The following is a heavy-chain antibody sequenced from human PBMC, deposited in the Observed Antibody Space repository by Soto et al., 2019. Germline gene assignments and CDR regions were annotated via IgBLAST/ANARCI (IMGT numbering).Heavy chain of an antibody. Sequence: EVQLVESGGGLVQPGGSLRLSCAASGFTFSSYSMNWVRQAPGKGLEWVSYISSSSSTIYYADSVKGRFTISRDNAKNSLYLQMNRLRDEDTAVYYCARDALRGDSSCDYWGQGTLVTVSS. CDR2: ISSSSSTI. CDR1: GFTFSSYS. J-gene: IGHJ4*02. CDR3: ARDALRGDSSCDY. D-gene: IGHD3-16*01. V-gene: IGHV3-48*02.